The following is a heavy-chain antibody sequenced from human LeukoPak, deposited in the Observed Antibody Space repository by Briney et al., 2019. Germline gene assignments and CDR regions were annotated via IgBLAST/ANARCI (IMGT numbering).Heavy chain of an antibody. CDR1: GFSFSSYA. CDR2: IGSDSGGI. J-gene: IGHJ4*02. V-gene: IGHV3-23*01. CDR3: AKKGATTEDFDY. D-gene: IGHD1-26*01. Sequence: QSGGSLRLSCVASGFSFSSYAMTWVRQAPGKGLEWVSVIGSDSGGIQYADSVKGRFSISRDNSKNTLYLQMNSLRAEDTAVYYCAKKGATTEDFDYWGQGTLVTVSS.